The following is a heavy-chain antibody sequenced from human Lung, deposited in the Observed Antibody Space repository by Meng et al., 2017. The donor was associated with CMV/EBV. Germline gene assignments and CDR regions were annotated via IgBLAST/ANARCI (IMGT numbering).Heavy chain of an antibody. CDR2: ISAYNGNT. D-gene: IGHD2-2*01. CDR1: GYTFTSYG. J-gene: IGHJ6*02. CDR3: ATGNQYCSSTSCYPGGMDV. V-gene: IGHV1-18*01. Sequence: ASVKVSCKASGYTFTSYGISWVRQAPGQGLEWMGWISAYNGNTNYAQKLQGRVTMTTDTSTSTAYMELRRLRSDDTAVYYCATGNQYCSSTSCYPGGMDVWGQGTTVTVSS.